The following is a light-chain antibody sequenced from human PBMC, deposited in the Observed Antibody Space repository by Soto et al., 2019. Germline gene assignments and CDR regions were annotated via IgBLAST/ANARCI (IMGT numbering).Light chain of an antibody. J-gene: IGLJ2*01. CDR3: SSYTSSSTVV. CDR1: SSDVGGYNY. CDR2: EVS. V-gene: IGLV2-14*01. Sequence: QSALTQPASVSGSPGQSITISCTGTSSDVGGYNYVSWYQQHPGKDPKLMIYEVSNRPSGVSYRFSGSKSGNTASLTISGLQAEDEADYYCSSYTSSSTVVFGGGTKLTVL.